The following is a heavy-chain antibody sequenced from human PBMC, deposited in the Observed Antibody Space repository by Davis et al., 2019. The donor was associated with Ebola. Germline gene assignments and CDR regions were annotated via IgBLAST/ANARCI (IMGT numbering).Heavy chain of an antibody. V-gene: IGHV3-23*01. CDR1: GFTFRDFG. CDR3: VQGSTSCHV. Sequence: PWGSLTLSCPASGFTFRDFGMTWVRQTPEKGLECVSAISRSGDSTDYAASVKGRFTISRDNSNNMLYLKMNSLRVEDTALYYCVQGSTSCHVWGRGTQVTVSS. D-gene: IGHD2-2*01. J-gene: IGHJ4*02. CDR2: ISRSGDST.